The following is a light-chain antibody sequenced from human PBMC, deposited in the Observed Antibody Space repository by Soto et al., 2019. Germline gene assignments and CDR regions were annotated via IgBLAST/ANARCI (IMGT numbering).Light chain of an antibody. Sequence: EIVLTQSPGTLSLSPGERATLSCRASQSVSSSYLAWYQQKTGQAPRLLIYGASSRATGIPDRFSGSGSGTDFTLTLSRLEPEDFAVYYCQQYGSSPGTFGQGTKVEIK. CDR1: QSVSSSY. CDR2: GAS. J-gene: IGKJ1*01. V-gene: IGKV3-20*01. CDR3: QQYGSSPGT.